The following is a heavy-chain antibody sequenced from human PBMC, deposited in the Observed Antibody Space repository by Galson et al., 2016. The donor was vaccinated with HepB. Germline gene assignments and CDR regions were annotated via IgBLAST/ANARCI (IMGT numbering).Heavy chain of an antibody. CDR2: VNGDGSTE. V-gene: IGHV3-7*03. CDR1: GFTFSDYW. D-gene: IGHD1-1*01. Sequence: SLRPSCAASGFTFSDYWMTWVRQPPGKGLEWVANVNGDGSTENYLVSVRGRFTISRDNAYNSPYLQMNSLGADDTAVYYCASDADWNGGFWGQGTLVIVSS. J-gene: IGHJ3*01. CDR3: ASDADWNGGF.